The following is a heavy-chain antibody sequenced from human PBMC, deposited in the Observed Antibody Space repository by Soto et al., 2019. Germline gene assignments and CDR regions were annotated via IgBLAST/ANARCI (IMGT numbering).Heavy chain of an antibody. CDR3: ARDFSGTTDDAFDI. CDR1: GFTFSSYG. Sequence: QVQLVASGGGVVQPGRSLRLSCAASGFTFSSYGMHWVRQAPGKGLEWVAVIWYDGSNKYYADSVKGRFTISRDNSKNTLYLQMNSLRAEDTAVYYCARDFSGTTDDAFDIWGQGTMVTVSS. V-gene: IGHV3-33*01. D-gene: IGHD1-1*01. CDR2: IWYDGSNK. J-gene: IGHJ3*02.